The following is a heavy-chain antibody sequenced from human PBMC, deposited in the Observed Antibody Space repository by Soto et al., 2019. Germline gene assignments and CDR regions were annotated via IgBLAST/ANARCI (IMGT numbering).Heavy chain of an antibody. CDR3: ARDLSYEARDPAYYYGMDV. D-gene: IGHD6-6*01. Sequence: GGSLRLSCAASGFTFSSYAMHWVRQAPGKGLEWVAVISYDGSNKYYADSVKGRFTISRDNSKNTPYLQMNSLRAEDTAVYYCARDLSYEARDPAYYYGMDVWGQGTTVTVSS. CDR1: GFTFSSYA. V-gene: IGHV3-30-3*01. J-gene: IGHJ6*02. CDR2: ISYDGSNK.